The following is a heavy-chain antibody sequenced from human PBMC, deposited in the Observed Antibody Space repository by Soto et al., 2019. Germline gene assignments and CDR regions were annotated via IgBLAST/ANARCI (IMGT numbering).Heavy chain of an antibody. D-gene: IGHD5-18*01. Sequence: QVQLVQSGAEVKKPGASVKVSCKASGYTFTSYGISWVRQAPGQGLEWMGWISAYNGNKNYAQKQQGRVTMTADTSTSTSYMELRSLRSDDTAVYYCARVSAMVIWNAFDIWGQGTMVTVSS. CDR3: ARVSAMVIWNAFDI. CDR2: ISAYNGNK. CDR1: GYTFTSYG. J-gene: IGHJ3*02. V-gene: IGHV1-18*04.